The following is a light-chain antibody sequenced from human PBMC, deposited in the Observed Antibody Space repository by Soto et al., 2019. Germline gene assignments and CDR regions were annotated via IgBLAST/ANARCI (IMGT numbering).Light chain of an antibody. CDR3: QQSYSTPRT. CDR1: RSISSY. V-gene: IGKV1-39*01. J-gene: IGKJ1*01. Sequence: DITITQTQSYLSASVGARVTITCRASRSISSYLNWYQQKPGKAPKLLIYAASSLQSGVPSRFSDSGSGKDFTLTIRSPQREDFATYYCQQSYSTPRTFGQGTRVDI. CDR2: AAS.